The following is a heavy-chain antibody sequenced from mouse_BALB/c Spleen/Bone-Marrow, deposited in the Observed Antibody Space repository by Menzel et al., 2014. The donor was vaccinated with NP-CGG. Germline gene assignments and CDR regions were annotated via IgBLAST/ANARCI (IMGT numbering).Heavy chain of an antibody. CDR2: IYPGDGDT. CDR3: ARDGYGKRNYFDY. CDR1: GYAFSSSW. J-gene: IGHJ2*01. D-gene: IGHD2-1*01. Sequence: VQLQQSGPELVKPGASVKISCKASGYAFSSSWMNWVKQRPGQGLEWLGRIYPGDGDTNYNGKFKGKATLTADKSSSTAYMQLSSLTSVDSAVYFCARDGYGKRNYFDYWGQGTTLTVSS. V-gene: IGHV1-82*01.